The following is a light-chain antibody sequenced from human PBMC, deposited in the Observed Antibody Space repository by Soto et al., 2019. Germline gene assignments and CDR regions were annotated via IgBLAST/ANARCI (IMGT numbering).Light chain of an antibody. CDR1: QSITNN. Sequence: DIQMTQSPSSLSASVGDRVTITCRASQSITNNLNWYQQKPGKDPKLLIYAASNLENGVPSSFSGSGSGTDFTLTISSLQPEDFATYYCQQTYSAPFSFGQGTKLEIK. V-gene: IGKV1-39*01. J-gene: IGKJ2*01. CDR2: AAS. CDR3: QQTYSAPFS.